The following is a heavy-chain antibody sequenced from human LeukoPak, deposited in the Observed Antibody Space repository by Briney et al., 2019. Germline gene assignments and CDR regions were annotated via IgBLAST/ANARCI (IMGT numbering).Heavy chain of an antibody. CDR3: ASIDSSGWYVSNY. CDR2: ISGSSSYI. CDR1: GFTFSSYS. D-gene: IGHD6-19*01. J-gene: IGHJ4*02. Sequence: PGGSLRLSCAASGFTFSSYSMNWVRQAPGKGLEWVSSISGSSSYIYYADSVKGRFTISRDNAKNSLYLQMNSLRAEDTAVYYCASIDSSGWYVSNYWGQGTLVTVSS. V-gene: IGHV3-21*01.